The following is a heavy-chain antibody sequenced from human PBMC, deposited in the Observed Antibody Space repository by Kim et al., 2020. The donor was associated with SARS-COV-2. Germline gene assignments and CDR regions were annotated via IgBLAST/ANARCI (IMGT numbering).Heavy chain of an antibody. CDR2: ISGSGGST. CDR1: GFTFSSFA. V-gene: IGHV3-23*01. J-gene: IGHJ3*02. Sequence: GGSLRLSCAASGFTFSSFAMNWVRQAPGKGLEWVSGISGSGGSTYYADSVKGRFTFSRDNSKNTLYLQMNSLRAEDTAVYYCAKDFYRDNSGAWAFDMWGQGTMV. CDR3: AKDFYRDNSGAWAFDM. D-gene: IGHD2-15*01.